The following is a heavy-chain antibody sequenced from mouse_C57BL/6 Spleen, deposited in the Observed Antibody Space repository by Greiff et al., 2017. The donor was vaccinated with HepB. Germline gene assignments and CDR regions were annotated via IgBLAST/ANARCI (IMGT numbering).Heavy chain of an antibody. V-gene: IGHV1-50*01. CDR2: IDPSDSYT. Sequence: QVQLQQPGAELVKPGASVKLSCKASGYTFTSYWMQWVKQRLGQGLEWIGEIDPSDSYTNYNQKFKGKATLTVDTSSSTAYMQLSSLTSEDSAVYYCARSRYDDYWGQGTTLTVSS. J-gene: IGHJ2*01. CDR3: ARSRYDDY. CDR1: GYTFTSYW. D-gene: IGHD2-14*01.